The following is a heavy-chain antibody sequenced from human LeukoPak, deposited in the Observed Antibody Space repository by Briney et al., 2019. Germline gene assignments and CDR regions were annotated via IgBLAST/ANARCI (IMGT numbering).Heavy chain of an antibody. D-gene: IGHD2-2*02. CDR2: IIPIFGTA. CDR1: GGTFSSYA. CDR3: ASPADGYCSSTSCYSPYDY. Sequence: ASVKVSCKASGGTFSSYAISWVRQAPGPGLEWMGGIIPIFGTANYAQKFQGRVTITTDESTSTAYMELSSLRSEDTAVYYCASPADGYCSSTSCYSPYDYWGQGTLVTVSS. V-gene: IGHV1-69*05. J-gene: IGHJ4*02.